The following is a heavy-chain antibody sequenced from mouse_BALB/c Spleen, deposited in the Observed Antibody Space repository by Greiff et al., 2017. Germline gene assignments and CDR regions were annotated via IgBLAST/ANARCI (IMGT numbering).Heavy chain of an antibody. CDR1: GYTFTDYY. CDR2: IYPGSGNT. V-gene: IGHV1-77*01. D-gene: IGHD2-1*01. Sequence: VQLQQSGAELARPGASVKLSCKASGYTFTDYYINWVKQRTGQGLEWIGEIYPGSGNTYYNEKFKGKATLTADKSSSTAYMQLSSLTSEDSAVYFCARLNGNWYFDVWGAGTTVTVSS. J-gene: IGHJ1*01. CDR3: ARLNGNWYFDV.